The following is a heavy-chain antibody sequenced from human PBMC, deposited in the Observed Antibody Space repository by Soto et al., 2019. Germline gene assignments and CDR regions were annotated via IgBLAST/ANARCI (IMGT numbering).Heavy chain of an antibody. J-gene: IGHJ6*04. CDR1: GFTFDDYA. V-gene: IGHV3-43D*04. D-gene: IGHD2-15*01. CDR2: ISWDGGST. Sequence: PGGSLRLSCAASGFTFDDYAMHWVRQAPGKCLEWVSLISWDGGSTYYADSVKGRFTISRDNSKNSLYLQMNSLRAEDTALYYCAKDLSKRYCSGGSCYRNYYGMDVWGXGTTVPVSS. CDR3: AKDLSKRYCSGGSCYRNYYGMDV.